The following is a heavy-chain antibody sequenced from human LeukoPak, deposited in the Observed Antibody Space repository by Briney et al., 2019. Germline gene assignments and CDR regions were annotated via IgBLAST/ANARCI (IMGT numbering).Heavy chain of an antibody. CDR1: GFTFRSYW. V-gene: IGHV3-74*01. CDR2: INSDGSST. J-gene: IGHJ5*02. D-gene: IGHD6-13*01. Sequence: GGSLRLSCAASGFTFRSYWMHWVRQAPGKGLVWVSRINSDGSSTSYADSVKGRFTISRDNAKNTLYLQMNSLRAEDTAVYYCARDLSWSSSWYGYWFDPWGQGTLVTVSS. CDR3: ARDLSWSSSWYGYWFDP.